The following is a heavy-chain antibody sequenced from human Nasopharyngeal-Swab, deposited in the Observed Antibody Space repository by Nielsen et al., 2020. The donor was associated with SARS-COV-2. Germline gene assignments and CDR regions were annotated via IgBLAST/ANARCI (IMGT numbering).Heavy chain of an antibody. CDR1: GYTFTSYY. CDR3: ARGRITMVRGVRSFRAFDI. J-gene: IGHJ3*02. V-gene: IGHV1-46*01. Sequence: ASVKASCKASGYTFTSYYMHWVRQAPGQGLEWMGIINPSGGSTSYAQKFQGRVTMTRDTSTSTVYMELSSLRSEDTAVYYCARGRITMVRGVRSFRAFDIWGQGTMVTVSS. D-gene: IGHD3-10*01. CDR2: INPSGGST.